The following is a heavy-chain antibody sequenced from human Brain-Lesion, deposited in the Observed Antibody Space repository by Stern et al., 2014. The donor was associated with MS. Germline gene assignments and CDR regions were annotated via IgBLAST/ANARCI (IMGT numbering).Heavy chain of an antibody. Sequence: QLQLQESGPGLVKPSGTLSLTCAVSGGSISSSNWWSWVRQSPGQGLEWIGEIYHSGGTKYSPSFESRVIISVDKSKNQFSLKLSYVTAADTAVYYCARELPDLNAFDIWGQGTMVTVSS. J-gene: IGHJ3*02. V-gene: IGHV4-4*02. CDR1: GGSISSSNW. CDR3: ARELPDLNAFDI. D-gene: IGHD1-14*01. CDR2: IYHSGGT.